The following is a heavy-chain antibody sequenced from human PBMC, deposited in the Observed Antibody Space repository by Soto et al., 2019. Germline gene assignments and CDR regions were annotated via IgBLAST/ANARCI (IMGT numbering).Heavy chain of an antibody. CDR1: GGTFSSYA. CDR2: IIPIFGTA. V-gene: IGHV1-69*01. J-gene: IGHJ6*02. D-gene: IGHD5-18*01. Sequence: QVQLVQSGAEVKKPGSSVKVSCKASGGTFSSYAISWVRQAPGQGLEWMGGIIPIFGTANYAQKVQGRVTITEDEPTSTAYMELSSLRSEDTAVYYCARDLGYSYGSAGYGMDVWGQGTTVTVSS. CDR3: ARDLGYSYGSAGYGMDV.